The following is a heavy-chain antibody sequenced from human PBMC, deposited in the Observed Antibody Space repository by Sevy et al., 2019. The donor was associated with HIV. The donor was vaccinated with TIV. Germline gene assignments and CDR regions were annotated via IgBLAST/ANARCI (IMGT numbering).Heavy chain of an antibody. V-gene: IGHV3-30-3*01. CDR1: GFAFSTYS. CDR2: MSSDGSSK. Sequence: GGSLRLSCAASGFAFSTYSLHWVRQAPGKGLEWMAVMSSDGSSKFYADSVKGRFTISRGNSKNAFYLQMNRLRVEDTAVYYWARSRLFTMVRGVIDYGGQGTLVTVS. J-gene: IGHJ4*02. D-gene: IGHD3-10*01. CDR3: ARSRLFTMVRGVIDY.